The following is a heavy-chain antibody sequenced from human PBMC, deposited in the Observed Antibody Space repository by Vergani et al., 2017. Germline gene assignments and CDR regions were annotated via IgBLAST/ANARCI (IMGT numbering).Heavy chain of an antibody. V-gene: IGHV1-18*04. CDR2: ISAYNGNT. D-gene: IGHD3-16*02. J-gene: IGHJ4*02. CDR1: GYPFTSYG. Sequence: QVQLVQSGAEVKKPGASVKVSCKASGYPFTSYGISWVRKAPGQGLEWMGWISAYNGNTNYAQKFQGRVTITRDTSASTAYMELSSLRSEDTAVYYCAREGFYDYVWGSYRLRGGYYFDYWGQGTLVTVSS. CDR3: AREGFYDYVWGSYRLRGGYYFDY.